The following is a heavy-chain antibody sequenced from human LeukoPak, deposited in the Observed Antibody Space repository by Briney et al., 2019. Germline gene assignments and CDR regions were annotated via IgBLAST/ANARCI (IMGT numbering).Heavy chain of an antibody. V-gene: IGHV3-23*01. J-gene: IGHJ4*02. CDR3: AKGIAVAGDTFDY. D-gene: IGHD6-19*01. CDR1: GLTVITYD. CDR2: VSGSGDTT. Sequence: PGGSLRLSCAASGLTVITYDMSWVRQAPGKGLEWVSSVSGSGDTTYYTDSVKGRFTISRDNSKNTLYLQMNSLRAEDTAVYYCAKGIAVAGDTFDYWGQGTLVTVSS.